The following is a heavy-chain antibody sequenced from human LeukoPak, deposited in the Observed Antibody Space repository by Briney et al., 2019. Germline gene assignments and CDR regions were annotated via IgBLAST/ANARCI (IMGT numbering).Heavy chain of an antibody. D-gene: IGHD3-3*01. V-gene: IGHV1-2*02. CDR3: ARVQTTGLLEWLY. CDR2: VHPSGVT. CDR1: GYPFTGYY. J-gene: IGHJ4*02. Sequence: GASVKVSCKASGYPFTGYYMHWVRQAPGQGLEWMGWVHPSGVTNYAQKFQGRVTMTRDTSISTAYMELSRLRSDDTAIYYCARVQTTGLLEWLYWGQGALVTVSS.